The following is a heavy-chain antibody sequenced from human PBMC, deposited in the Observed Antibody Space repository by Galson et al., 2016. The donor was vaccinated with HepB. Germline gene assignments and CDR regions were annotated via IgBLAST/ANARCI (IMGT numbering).Heavy chain of an antibody. Sequence: LEWVANIKQDGSEKYYVDSVKGRFTISRDNAKNSLYLQMNSLRAEDTAVYYCARHTYIWGSYRYGMDVWGQGTTVTVSS. CDR2: IKQDGSEK. V-gene: IGHV3-7*01. D-gene: IGHD3-16*02. CDR3: ARHTYIWGSYRYGMDV. J-gene: IGHJ6*02.